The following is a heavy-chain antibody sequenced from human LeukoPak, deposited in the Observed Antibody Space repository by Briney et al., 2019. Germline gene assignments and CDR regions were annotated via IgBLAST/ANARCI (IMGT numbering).Heavy chain of an antibody. CDR1: GGTFSSYA. D-gene: IGHD6-6*01. V-gene: IGHV1-69*13. CDR2: IIPIFGTA. Sequence: SVKVSCKASGGTFSSYAISWVRQAPGQGLEWMGGIIPIFGTANYAQKFQGRVTITADESTSTAYMDLSSLRSEDTAVYYCARDRGLAARGALVLDYWGKGTLVTVSS. CDR3: ARDRGLAARGALVLDY. J-gene: IGHJ4*02.